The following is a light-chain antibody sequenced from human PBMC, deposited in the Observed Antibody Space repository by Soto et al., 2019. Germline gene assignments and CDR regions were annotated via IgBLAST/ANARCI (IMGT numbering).Light chain of an antibody. J-gene: IGKJ3*01. Sequence: DIQMTQPPSSLSASVGDRVTITCRASQSISSYLNWYQQKPGKAPKLLIYAASSLQSGVPSRFSGSGSGTDFTLTISSLQPEDFATYYCQQSYSTPPGVTFGPGTKVDI. V-gene: IGKV1-39*01. CDR1: QSISSY. CDR3: QQSYSTPPGVT. CDR2: AAS.